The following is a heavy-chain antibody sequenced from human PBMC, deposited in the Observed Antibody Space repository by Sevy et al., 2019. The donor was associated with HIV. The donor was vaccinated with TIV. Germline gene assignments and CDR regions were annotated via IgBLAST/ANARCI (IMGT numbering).Heavy chain of an antibody. D-gene: IGHD2-2*01. V-gene: IGHV1-2*02. CDR3: ARAAGYCSSTSCYRVGGYYFDY. CDR1: GYTFTGYY. Sequence: ASVKVSCKASGYTFTGYYMHWVRQAPGQGLEWMGWINPNSGGTNYAQKFQGRVTMTRDTSISTAYMELSRLRLDDTAVYYCARAAGYCSSTSCYRVGGYYFDYWGQGTLVTVSS. CDR2: INPNSGGT. J-gene: IGHJ4*02.